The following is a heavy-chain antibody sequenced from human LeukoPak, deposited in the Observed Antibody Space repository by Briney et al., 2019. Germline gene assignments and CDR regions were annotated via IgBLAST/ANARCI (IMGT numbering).Heavy chain of an antibody. CDR1: GGSISSYY. D-gene: IGHD6-13*01. CDR3: ARGEGYSSTWYWFDP. J-gene: IGHJ5*02. CDR2: IYYSGST. Sequence: SETLSLTCTVSGGSISSYYWSWIRQPPGKGLEWIGYIYYSGSTNYNPSLKSRVTISVDTSKNQFSLKLTSLTTADTAVYYCARGEGYSSTWYWFDPWGQGTLVTVSS. V-gene: IGHV4-59*01.